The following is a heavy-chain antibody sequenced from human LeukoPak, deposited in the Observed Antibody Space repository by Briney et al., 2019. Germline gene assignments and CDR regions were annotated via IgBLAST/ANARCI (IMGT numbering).Heavy chain of an antibody. V-gene: IGHV3-66*01. CDR3: ARDAEGIDAFDI. J-gene: IGHJ3*02. CDR1: GFTVSSNY. Sequence: PGGSLRLSCAASGFTVSSNYMSWVRQAPGRGLEWVSVINSGGTTYYADSVKGRFTISRDNSKNSLYLQMNSLRAEDTAVYYCARDAEGIDAFDIWGQGTMVTVSS. CDR2: INSGGTT.